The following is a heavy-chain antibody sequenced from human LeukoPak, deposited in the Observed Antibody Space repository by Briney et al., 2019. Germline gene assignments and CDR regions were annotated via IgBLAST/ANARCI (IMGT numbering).Heavy chain of an antibody. CDR2: ISYDGSNK. CDR3: ARVVAVVVLNDAFDI. CDR1: GFIFSSYA. D-gene: IGHD3-22*01. V-gene: IGHV3-30-3*01. J-gene: IGHJ3*02. Sequence: PGGSLRLSCAASGFIFSSYAMHWVRQAPGKGLEWVAVISYDGSNKYYADSVKGRFTISRDNSKNTLYLQMNSLRAEDTAVYYCARVVAVVVLNDAFDIWGQGTMVTVSS.